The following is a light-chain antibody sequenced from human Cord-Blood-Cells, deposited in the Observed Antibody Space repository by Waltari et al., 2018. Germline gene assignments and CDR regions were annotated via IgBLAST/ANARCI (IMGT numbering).Light chain of an antibody. V-gene: IGLV1-44*01. CDR2: RNN. CDR1: SSNIGSNT. CDR3: AAWDDSLNGYV. J-gene: IGLJ1*01. Sequence: QSVLTQPPSASGTPGQRVPISCSGSSSNIGSNTVTWYQQLPGTAPKLLIYRNNQRPSGVPDRFSGSKSGTSASLAISGLQAEDEADYYCAAWDDSLNGYVFGTGTKVTVL.